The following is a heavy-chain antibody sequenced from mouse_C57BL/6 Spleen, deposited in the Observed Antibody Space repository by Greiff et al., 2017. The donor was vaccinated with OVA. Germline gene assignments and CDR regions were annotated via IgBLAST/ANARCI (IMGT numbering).Heavy chain of an antibody. CDR3: TRYSRITTRAMDD. J-gene: IGHJ4*01. Sequence: EVQLQQSGTVLARPGASVKMSCKTSGYTFTSYWMHWVKQRPGQGLEWIGAIHPGNSDTSYNQKFKGKAKLTAVTSASTAYMKLSSLTNEDSAVYYCTRYSRITTRAMDDWGKGTSVTVSS. CDR2: IHPGNSDT. V-gene: IGHV1-5*01. D-gene: IGHD1-1*01. CDR1: GYTFTSYW.